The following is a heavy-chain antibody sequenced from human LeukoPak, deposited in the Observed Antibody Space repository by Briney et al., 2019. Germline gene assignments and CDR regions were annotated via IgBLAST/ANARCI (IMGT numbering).Heavy chain of an antibody. Sequence: ASVKVSCKASRYIFSNYDINWVRQAPGHGLEWMGWMNPNSGRRVYAQKFQGRVTMTRNSSINTAYMELTSLRSDDRAVYYCGRSLPSYYLGQGTLVTGS. CDR2: MNPNSGRR. V-gene: IGHV1-8*01. J-gene: IGHJ4*02. CDR1: RYIFSNYD. CDR3: GRSLPSYY.